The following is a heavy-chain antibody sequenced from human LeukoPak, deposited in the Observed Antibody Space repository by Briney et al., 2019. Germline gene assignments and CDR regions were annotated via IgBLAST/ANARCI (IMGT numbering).Heavy chain of an antibody. Sequence: ASVKVSCKASGYTFTSYYMHWVRQAPGQGLEWMGIINPSGGSTSYAQKFQGRVTMTRDTSTSTVYMELSSLRSEDTAVYYCARGVVVTPPRPYNWFDPWGRGTLVTVSS. CDR1: GYTFTSYY. V-gene: IGHV1-46*01. CDR2: INPSGGST. D-gene: IGHD4-23*01. CDR3: ARGVVVTPPRPYNWFDP. J-gene: IGHJ5*02.